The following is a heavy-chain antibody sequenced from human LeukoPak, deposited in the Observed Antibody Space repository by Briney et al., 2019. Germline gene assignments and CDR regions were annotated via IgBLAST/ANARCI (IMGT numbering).Heavy chain of an antibody. D-gene: IGHD1-26*01. V-gene: IGHV1-46*01. CDR2: INPSGGST. CDR3: ARVVIRWELLVWFDP. Sequence: ASVKVSCKASGYTFTNYWVHWVRQAPGQGLEWMGVINPSGGSTSYAQKFQGRVTMTRDTSTSTVYMELSSLRSEDTAVYYCARVVIRWELLVWFDPWGQGTLVTVSS. J-gene: IGHJ5*02. CDR1: GYTFTNYW.